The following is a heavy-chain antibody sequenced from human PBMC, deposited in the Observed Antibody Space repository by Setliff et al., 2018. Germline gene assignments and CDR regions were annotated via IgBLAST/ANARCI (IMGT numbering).Heavy chain of an antibody. V-gene: IGHV4-34*12. Sequence: ETLSLTCAIYGESSSGYYWSWIRQSPGKTLEWIGEIMDGRDTVYNPSLNSRVTISFDTSRNQFSLELSSVTAAGTAVYYCARHATYYYGSGNLPFDHWAQGSLVTVSS. J-gene: IGHJ4*02. CDR1: GESSSGYY. D-gene: IGHD3-10*01. CDR3: ARHATYYYGSGNLPFDH. CDR2: IMDGRDT.